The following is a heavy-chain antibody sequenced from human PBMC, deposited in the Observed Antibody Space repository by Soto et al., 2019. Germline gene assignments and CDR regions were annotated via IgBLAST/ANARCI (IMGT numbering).Heavy chain of an antibody. V-gene: IGHV1-46*03. CDR1: GYTFTSYY. Sequence: GASVKVSSKASGYTFTSYYMHWVRQANGQGLEWMGIINPSGGSTSYAQKFQGRVTMTRDTSTSTVYMELSSLRSEDTAVYYCARDKSSGWTHAPLDAFDIWGQGTMVTF. CDR3: ARDKSSGWTHAPLDAFDI. J-gene: IGHJ3*02. D-gene: IGHD6-25*01. CDR2: INPSGGST.